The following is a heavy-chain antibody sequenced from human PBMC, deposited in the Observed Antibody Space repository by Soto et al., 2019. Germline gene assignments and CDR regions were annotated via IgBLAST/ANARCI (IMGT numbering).Heavy chain of an antibody. Sequence: QVQLVQSGAEVKKPGASVRVSCEASGYTFTSYGISWVRQAPGQGLEWMGWISVYSGSTNYAQKLQGRVTMTTDRSTRAVYMELRSLRSDDPAVYYCARDSWGLAVPDYHYYAMDVWGQVTTVTVS. CDR3: ARDSWGLAVPDYHYYAMDV. D-gene: IGHD6-19*01. CDR2: ISVYSGST. V-gene: IGHV1-18*04. CDR1: GYTFTSYG. J-gene: IGHJ6*02.